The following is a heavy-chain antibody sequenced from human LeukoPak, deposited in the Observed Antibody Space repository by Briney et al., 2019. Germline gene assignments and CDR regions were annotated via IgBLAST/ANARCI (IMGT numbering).Heavy chain of an antibody. Sequence: SETLSLTCTVSGGSISSSSYYWGWIRQPPGKGLEWIGSIYYSGSTYYNPSLKSRVTISADTSKNQFSLKLSSVTAADTAVYYCARATTLRFLYYWGQGTLVTVSS. V-gene: IGHV4-39*01. J-gene: IGHJ4*02. CDR1: GGSISSSSYY. D-gene: IGHD3-3*01. CDR2: IYYSGST. CDR3: ARATTLRFLYY.